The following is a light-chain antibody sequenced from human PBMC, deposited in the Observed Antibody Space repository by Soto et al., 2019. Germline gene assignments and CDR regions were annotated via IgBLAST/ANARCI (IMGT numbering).Light chain of an antibody. Sequence: QSVLTQPASVSGSPGQSITISCTGTSSDVGSYNLVSWYHQHPGKAPKLMIYEGSKRPSGVSNRFSGSKSGNTASLTISGLQAEDEAEYYCCSYAGSSTSVVFGGGTKLTVL. CDR2: EGS. V-gene: IGLV2-23*01. CDR3: CSYAGSSTSVV. CDR1: SSDVGSYNL. J-gene: IGLJ2*01.